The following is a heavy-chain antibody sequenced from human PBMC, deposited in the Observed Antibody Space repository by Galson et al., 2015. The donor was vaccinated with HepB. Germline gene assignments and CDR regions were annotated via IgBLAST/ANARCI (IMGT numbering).Heavy chain of an antibody. Sequence: SLRLSCAGSGFSFGGSSIHWVRQVPGKGLEWVAKINQDGSEIFYVDSVKGRFTISRDNAKNSVYLQMRSLRAEDTAVYFCTTSHWGPQDWGQGTLVTVSS. D-gene: IGHD3-16*01. CDR1: GFSFGGSS. CDR2: INQDGSEI. V-gene: IGHV3-7*01. J-gene: IGHJ4*02. CDR3: TTSHWGPQD.